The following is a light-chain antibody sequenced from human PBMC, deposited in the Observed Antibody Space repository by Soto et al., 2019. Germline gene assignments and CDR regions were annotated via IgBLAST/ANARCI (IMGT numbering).Light chain of an antibody. CDR2: SNN. J-gene: IGLJ3*02. CDR1: SSNIGSNT. CDR3: AAWYESPNGRGV. V-gene: IGLV1-44*01. Sequence: QSVLTQPPSASGTPGQRVTISCSGSSSNIGSNTVNWYQQLPGTVPKLLIYSNNQRPSGVPDRFSGSKSGTSASLTITGLECVEGAYYCCAAWYESPNGRGVFGWGTKLTVL.